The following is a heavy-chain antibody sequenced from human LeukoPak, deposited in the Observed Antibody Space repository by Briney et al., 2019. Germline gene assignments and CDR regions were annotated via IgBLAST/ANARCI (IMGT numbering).Heavy chain of an antibody. D-gene: IGHD3-22*01. Sequence: ASVNVSCKASGYTFTSYYMHWVRQAPGQGLEWMGIINPSGGSTSYAQKFQGRVTMTRDTSTSTVYMELSSLRSEDTAVYYCARDSRYYYDSSGNYYFDYWGQGTLVTVSS. V-gene: IGHV1-46*01. CDR1: GYTFTSYY. CDR3: ARDSRYYYDSSGNYYFDY. CDR2: INPSGGST. J-gene: IGHJ4*02.